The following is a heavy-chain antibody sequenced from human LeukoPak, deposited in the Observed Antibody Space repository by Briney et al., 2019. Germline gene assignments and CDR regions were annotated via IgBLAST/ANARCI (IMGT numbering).Heavy chain of an antibody. CDR1: GGSISSRTYY. CDR3: ARLFGSSWWDY. J-gene: IGHJ4*02. V-gene: IGHV4-39*01. D-gene: IGHD6-13*01. Sequence: SETLSLTCTVSGGSISSRTYYWGRIRRPPGKGLEWIGSIGYSGSTYYNPSLKSGVTISVDTSRNQFSLKLSSVTAADTAVYYCARLFGSSWWDYWGQGTRVTVSS. CDR2: IGYSGST.